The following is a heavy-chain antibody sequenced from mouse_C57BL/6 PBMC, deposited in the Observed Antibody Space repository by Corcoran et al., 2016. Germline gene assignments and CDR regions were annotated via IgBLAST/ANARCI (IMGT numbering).Heavy chain of an antibody. CDR3: ARRGGTVVDTYYYAMDY. Sequence: EVQLQQSGPELVKPGASVKIPCKASGYTFTDYNMDWVKQSHGKSLEWIGDINPNNGGTIYNQKFKGKATLTVDKSSSTAYMELRSLTSEDTAVYYCARRGGTVVDTYYYAMDYWGQGTSVTVSS. J-gene: IGHJ4*01. D-gene: IGHD1-1*01. V-gene: IGHV1-18*01. CDR1: GYTFTDYN. CDR2: INPNNGGT.